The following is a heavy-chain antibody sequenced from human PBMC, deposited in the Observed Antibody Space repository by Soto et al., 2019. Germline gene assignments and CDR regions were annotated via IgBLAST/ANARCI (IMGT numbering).Heavy chain of an antibody. J-gene: IGHJ4*01. V-gene: IGHV2-5*02. D-gene: IGHD3-9*01. CDR3: AHRPDYDISTGYYPFDY. CDR1: GFSLSTSGGG. Sequence: QITVKESGPTLVTTTQTLTLTYTFSGFSLSTSGGGVAWIRHPPGKSLEWLALIYWDNGKRYSSSLKTRLNITNDTSNNQVVLTPTNVDPEATATYYGAHRPDYDISTGYYPFDYWGHGSLVTVAS. CDR2: IYWDNGK.